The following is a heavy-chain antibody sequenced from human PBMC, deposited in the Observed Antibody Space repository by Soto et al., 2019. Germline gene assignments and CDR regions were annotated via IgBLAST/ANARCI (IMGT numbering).Heavy chain of an antibody. Sequence: SETLSLTCTVSGGSISSYYWSWIRQPPGKGLEWIGYIYYSGSTNYNPSLKSRVTISVDTSKNQFSLKLSSVTAADTAVYYCARDYAITIFGVAPSYGMDVWGQGTTVTVSS. D-gene: IGHD3-3*01. CDR1: GGSISSYY. V-gene: IGHV4-59*12. J-gene: IGHJ6*02. CDR3: ARDYAITIFGVAPSYGMDV. CDR2: IYYSGST.